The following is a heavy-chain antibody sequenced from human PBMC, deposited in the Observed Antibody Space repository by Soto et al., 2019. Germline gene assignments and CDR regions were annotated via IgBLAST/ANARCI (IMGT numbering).Heavy chain of an antibody. J-gene: IGHJ5*02. CDR3: ASEPEYCSGGSCYSGRWFDP. CDR2: IIPIFGTA. CDR1: GGTFSSYA. Sequence: QVQLVQSGAEVKKPGSSVKVSCKASGGTFSSYAISWVRQAPGQGLEWMGGIIPIFGTANYAQKFQGRVTITADKSTSTAYMELSSLRSEDTVVYYCASEPEYCSGGSCYSGRWFDPWGQGTLVTVSS. V-gene: IGHV1-69*06. D-gene: IGHD2-15*01.